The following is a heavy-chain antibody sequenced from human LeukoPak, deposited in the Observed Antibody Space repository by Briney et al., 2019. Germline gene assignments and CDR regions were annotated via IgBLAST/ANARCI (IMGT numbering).Heavy chain of an antibody. D-gene: IGHD2-2*01. CDR1: GGSISSSSYY. J-gene: IGHJ6*03. CDR2: IYYSGST. V-gene: IGHV4-39*07. Sequence: SETLSLTCTVSGGSISSSSYYWGWIRQPPGKGLEWIGSIYYSGSTYYNPSLKSRVTISVDTSKNQFSLKLSSVTAADTAVYYCARDRAEAEYTYCSSTSCYSNYMDVWGKGTTVTVSS. CDR3: ARDRAEAEYTYCSSTSCYSNYMDV.